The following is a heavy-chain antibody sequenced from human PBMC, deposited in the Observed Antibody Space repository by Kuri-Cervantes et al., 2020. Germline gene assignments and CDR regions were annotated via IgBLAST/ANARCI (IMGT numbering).Heavy chain of an antibody. J-gene: IGHJ4*02. D-gene: IGHD4-17*01. CDR2: IKQDGSEK. V-gene: IGHV3-7*03. Sequence: GESLKISCAASGFTFSNYYMSWVRQAPGKRLEWVADIKQDGSEKYYGDSVKGRFTISRDNAKNSVLLQMNSLRAEDTAVYYCAKEKWTTVTPYFDYWGQGTLVTVSS. CDR3: AKEKWTTVTPYFDY. CDR1: GFTFSNYY.